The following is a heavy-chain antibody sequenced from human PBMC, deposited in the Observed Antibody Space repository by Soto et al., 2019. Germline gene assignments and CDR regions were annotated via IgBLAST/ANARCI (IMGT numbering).Heavy chain of an antibody. CDR2: IYYSGST. V-gene: IGHV4-59*01. CDR3: ARDAGSGCYFFDY. D-gene: IGHD6-19*01. CDR1: GGSISSYY. Sequence: PSETLSLTCTVSGGSISSYYWSWIRQPPGKGLEWIGYIYYSGSTNYNPSLKSRVTISVDTSKNQFSLKLSSVTAADTAVYYCARDAGSGCYFFDYWGQGTLVTVSS. J-gene: IGHJ4*02.